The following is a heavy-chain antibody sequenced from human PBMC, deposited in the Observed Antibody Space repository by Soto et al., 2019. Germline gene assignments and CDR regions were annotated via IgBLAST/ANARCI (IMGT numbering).Heavy chain of an antibody. CDR3: ARESRYCSGGSCYFLPGIDY. CDR2: IIPIFGTA. V-gene: IGHV1-69*13. D-gene: IGHD2-15*01. J-gene: IGHJ4*02. Sequence: SVKVSCKASGGTFRSYGISWVRQAPGQGLEGMGGIIPIFGTANYAQKFQGRVTITADESTSTAYMELSSLRSEDTAVYYCARESRYCSGGSCYFLPGIDYWGQGTLVTVSS. CDR1: GGTFRSYG.